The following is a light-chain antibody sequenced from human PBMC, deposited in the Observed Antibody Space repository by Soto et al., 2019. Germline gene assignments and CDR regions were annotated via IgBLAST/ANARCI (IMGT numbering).Light chain of an antibody. Sequence: QSALTQPASVSGSPGQSITISCTGTSSDVGGYNYVSWYQQHPGKAPEVMIFDVSRRPSGVSNRFSGSKSGNTASLTISGLQVEDEADYYCSSYTSSSTRVVFGGGTKLTVL. CDR2: DVS. CDR1: SSDVGGYNY. J-gene: IGLJ2*01. CDR3: SSYTSSSTRVV. V-gene: IGLV2-14*03.